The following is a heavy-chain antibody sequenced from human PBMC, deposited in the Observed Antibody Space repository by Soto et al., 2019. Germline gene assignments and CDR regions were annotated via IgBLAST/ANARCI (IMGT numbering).Heavy chain of an antibody. J-gene: IGHJ3*01. Sequence: PGGSLRLSCAASGFTFSSYAMGWVRQTPGKGLEWVSYIGIGGSTTYYADSVKGRFTISRDSAKNSLYLQMNSLRAEDTAVYYCARDQLYYNDISGRPLNAFDVWGQGTMVTVSS. CDR2: IGIGGSTT. CDR3: ARDQLYYNDISGRPLNAFDV. D-gene: IGHD3-22*01. CDR1: GFTFSSYA. V-gene: IGHV3-48*01.